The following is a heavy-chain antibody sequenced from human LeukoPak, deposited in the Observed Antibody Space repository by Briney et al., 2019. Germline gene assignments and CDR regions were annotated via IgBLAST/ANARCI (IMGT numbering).Heavy chain of an antibody. CDR1: GFSVSSNY. CDR2: IYSTGTT. J-gene: IGHJ5*02. D-gene: IGHD3-10*01. CDR3: ARDRGPGWFDP. V-gene: IGHV3-66*03. Sequence: GGSLRLSCAASGFSVSSNYVSWARQAPGKGLEWVSVIYSTGTTFYADSVKGRFTTSRDNSKNTVNLQMNSLRPEDTAVYYCARDRGPGWFDPWGQGTLVTVSS.